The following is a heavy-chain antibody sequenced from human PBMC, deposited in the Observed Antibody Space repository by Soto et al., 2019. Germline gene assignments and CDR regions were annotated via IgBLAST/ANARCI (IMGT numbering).Heavy chain of an antibody. CDR3: ARGEVTTGVY. CDR2: INHSGNI. V-gene: IGHV4-34*01. Sequence: QVQLQQWGAGLLKPSETLSLTCAVYGGSVSGYYWSWIRQPPGKGLEWIGEINHSGNINYSPSLKSRVTMSVDTSKNQLALKLNSVTAADTAVYYCARGEVTTGVYWGQGTLFTVSS. D-gene: IGHD4-17*01. J-gene: IGHJ4*02. CDR1: GGSVSGYY.